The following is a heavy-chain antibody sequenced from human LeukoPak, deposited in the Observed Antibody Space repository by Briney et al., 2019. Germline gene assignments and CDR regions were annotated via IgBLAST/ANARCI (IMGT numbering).Heavy chain of an antibody. Sequence: GASVTVSFTASGYTFTSYDTNWVRQATGQGLEWMGWMNPNSANTGYAQKFQGRVTMTRNTSISTAYMELSSLRSEDTAVYYCARLASSSWPLYYYYGMDVWGQGTTVTVSS. CDR1: GYTFTSYD. V-gene: IGHV1-8*01. CDR2: MNPNSANT. CDR3: ARLASSSWPLYYYYGMDV. J-gene: IGHJ6*02. D-gene: IGHD6-13*01.